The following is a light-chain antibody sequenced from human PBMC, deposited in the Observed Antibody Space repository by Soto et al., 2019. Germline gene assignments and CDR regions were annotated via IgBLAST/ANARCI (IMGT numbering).Light chain of an antibody. Sequence: DIQMTQSPSTLSASVGDRVTITCRASQNIRRWLAWYQQKPGKAPKLLIYQASTLESWVPSTFSGSGSGTEFTLTISSLQPDDFETYYCQQYNSYPCTFGQGTKLEIK. V-gene: IGKV1-5*03. CDR3: QQYNSYPCT. CDR2: QAS. J-gene: IGKJ2*02. CDR1: QNIRRW.